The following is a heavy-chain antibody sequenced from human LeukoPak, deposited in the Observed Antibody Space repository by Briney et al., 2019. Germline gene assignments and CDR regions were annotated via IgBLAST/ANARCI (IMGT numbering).Heavy chain of an antibody. D-gene: IGHD3-3*01. J-gene: IGHJ5*02. CDR3: ARGPYYDFWSGYSGFDP. CDR1: GYTFTSHD. Sequence: ASVKVSCKASGYTFTSHDINWVRQATGQGLEWMGWMNPNSGNTGYAQKFQGRVTMTRNTSISTAYMELSSLRSEDTAVYYCARGPYYDFWSGYSGFDPWGQGTLVTVSS. CDR2: MNPNSGNT. V-gene: IGHV1-8*01.